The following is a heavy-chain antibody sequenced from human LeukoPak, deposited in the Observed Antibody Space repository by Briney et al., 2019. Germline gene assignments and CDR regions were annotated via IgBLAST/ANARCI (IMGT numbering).Heavy chain of an antibody. CDR1: GYSISSGYY. CDR3: ARLTYCSSTSCYGGELDY. Sequence: SETLSLTCAVSGYSISSGYYWVWIRQPPGKGLEWIGSIYHSGSTYYNPSLKSRVTISVDTSKNQFSLKLSSVTAADTAVYYCARLTYCSSTSCYGGELDYWGQGTLVTVSS. D-gene: IGHD2-2*01. J-gene: IGHJ4*02. V-gene: IGHV4-38-2*01. CDR2: IYHSGST.